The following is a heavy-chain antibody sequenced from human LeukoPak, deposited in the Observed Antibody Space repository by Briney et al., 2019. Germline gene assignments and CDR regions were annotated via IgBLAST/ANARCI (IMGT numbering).Heavy chain of an antibody. J-gene: IGHJ3*01. CDR2: MNPNNGNT. V-gene: IGHV1-8*02. D-gene: IGHD3-22*01. CDR3: ARARITMMAFDV. CDR1: GGTFSSYA. Sequence: ASVKVSCKASGGTFSSYAISWVRQAPGQGLEWMGWMNPNNGNTGFVQKFQGRVTMTRNTSISTAYMELSSLRSDDTAVYYCARARITMMAFDVWGQGTMVTASS.